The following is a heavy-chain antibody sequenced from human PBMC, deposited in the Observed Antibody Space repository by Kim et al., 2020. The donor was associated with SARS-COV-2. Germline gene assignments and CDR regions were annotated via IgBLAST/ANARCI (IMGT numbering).Heavy chain of an antibody. CDR2: INAGNGNT. D-gene: IGHD2-2*01. J-gene: IGHJ4*02. Sequence: ASVKVFCKASGYTFTSYAMHWVRQAPGQRLEWMGWINAGNGNTKYSQKFQGRVTITRDTSASTAYMELSSLRSEDTAVYYCASARQYCSSTSCLGGTFDYWGQGTLVTVSS. CDR1: GYTFTSYA. CDR3: ASARQYCSSTSCLGGTFDY. V-gene: IGHV1-3*01.